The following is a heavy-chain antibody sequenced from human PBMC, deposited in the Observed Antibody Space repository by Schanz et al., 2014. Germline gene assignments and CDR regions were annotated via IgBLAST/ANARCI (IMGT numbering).Heavy chain of an antibody. D-gene: IGHD4-17*01. CDR3: ARVVRSDYLSELDF. CDR1: GYTLTNFD. CDR2: ISPYNGNT. Sequence: QVQLVQFGAEVKKPGASVKVSCKASGYTLTNFDINWVRQAPGQGLEWMGWISPYNGNTKYAEKLEDRVTMTTDISTSTAYMQLRSLTSDDTAVYYCARVVRSDYLSELDFWGQGTQVIVSS. J-gene: IGHJ4*02. V-gene: IGHV1-18*01.